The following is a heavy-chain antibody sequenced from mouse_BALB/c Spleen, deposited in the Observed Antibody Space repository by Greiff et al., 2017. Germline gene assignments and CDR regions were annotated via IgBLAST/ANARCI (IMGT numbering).Heavy chain of an antibody. Sequence: EVQLQQSGTVLARPGASVKMSCKASGYTFTSYWMHWVKQRPGQGLEWIGAIYPGNSDTSYNQKFKGKAKLTAVTSTSTAYMELSSLTNEDSAVYYFTRSGWLLQYFDVWCAGTTVTVSS. CDR2: IYPGNSDT. J-gene: IGHJ1*01. D-gene: IGHD2-3*01. CDR3: TRSGWLLQYFDV. V-gene: IGHV1-5*01. CDR1: GYTFTSYW.